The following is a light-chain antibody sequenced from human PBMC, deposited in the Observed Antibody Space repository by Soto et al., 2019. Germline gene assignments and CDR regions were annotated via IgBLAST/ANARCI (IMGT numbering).Light chain of an antibody. CDR2: DAS. CDR3: KQSDSLPIT. J-gene: IGKJ5*01. V-gene: IGKV1-33*01. Sequence: DIQMTQSPSSLSASVGDRVTITCRASQDISNYLNWYQQRPGKAPKLLIYDASNLERGVPSRFSGTRSGSHFTFAITSLQPEDVATSYCKQSDSLPITFGQRTRLEI. CDR1: QDISNY.